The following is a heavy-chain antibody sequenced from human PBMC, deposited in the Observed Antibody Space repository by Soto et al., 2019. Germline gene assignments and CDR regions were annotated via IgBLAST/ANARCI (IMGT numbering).Heavy chain of an antibody. CDR1: GGSISTGGYY. J-gene: IGHJ4*02. CDR2: IYYSAST. CDR3: AREPLT. Sequence: QVQLQESGPGLVKPSQTLSLTCTVSGGSISTGGYYWSWSRQHPGKGLEWLGYIYYSASTYYNPYHKSRVTRSVDTSKNQFSLNLSSVTAADTAMYYCAREPLTWGQGTLVTVSS. V-gene: IGHV4-31*03.